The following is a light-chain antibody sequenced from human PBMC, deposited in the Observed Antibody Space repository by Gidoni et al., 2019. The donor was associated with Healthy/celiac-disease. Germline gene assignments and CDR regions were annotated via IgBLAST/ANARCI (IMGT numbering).Light chain of an antibody. CDR3: NSRDSSGKRV. J-gene: IGLJ2*01. Sequence: SSELTQDPAVSVALGQTVRITCQGDSLRSYYASWYQQKPGQAPVLVIYGKNNRPSGTPDRFSGSSSGNTASLTITGAQAEDEADYYCNSRDSSGKRVFGGGTKLTVL. CDR2: GKN. CDR1: SLRSYY. V-gene: IGLV3-19*01.